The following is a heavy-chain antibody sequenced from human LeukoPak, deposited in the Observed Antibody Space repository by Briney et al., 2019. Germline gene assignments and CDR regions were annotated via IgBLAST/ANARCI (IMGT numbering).Heavy chain of an antibody. D-gene: IGHD1-26*01. CDR1: GGTFSSYA. CDR3: AGVRGLVGATLGTFDF. CDR2: IIPIFGTA. J-gene: IGHJ4*02. Sequence: SVKVSCKASGGTFSSYAISWVRQAPGQGLEWMGGIIPIFGTANYAQKFQGRVTITTDEPTNTAYMELGSLRSEDTAVYYCAGVRGLVGATLGTFDFWGQGTLVTVSS. V-gene: IGHV1-69*05.